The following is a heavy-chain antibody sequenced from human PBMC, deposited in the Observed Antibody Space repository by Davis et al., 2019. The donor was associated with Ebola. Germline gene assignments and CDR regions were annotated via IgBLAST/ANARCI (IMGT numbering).Heavy chain of an antibody. Sequence: GESLKISCAASGFSFSNYAMHWVRQAPGKGLEWVAVISYDGRNKYYGDSVKGRFTISRDNAKNSLYLQMNSLRAEDTAVYYCARRVDYWGQGTLVTVSS. CDR1: GFSFSNYA. CDR2: ISYDGRNK. J-gene: IGHJ4*02. V-gene: IGHV3-30*03. CDR3: ARRVDY.